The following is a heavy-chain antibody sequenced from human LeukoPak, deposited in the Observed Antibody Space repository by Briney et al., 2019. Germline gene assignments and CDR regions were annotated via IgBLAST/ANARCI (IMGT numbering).Heavy chain of an antibody. V-gene: IGHV3-21*01. CDR2: ISSSSSYI. J-gene: IGHJ4*02. CDR1: GFTFSSYS. D-gene: IGHD2-2*03. CDR3: ARDLGVGIVVVPAAMDPGYFDY. Sequence: GGSLRLSCAASGFTFSSYSMNWVRQAPGKGLEWVSSISSSSSYIYYADSVKGRFTISRDNAKNSLYLQMNSLRAEDTAVYYCARDLGVGIVVVPAAMDPGYFDYWGQGTLVTVSS.